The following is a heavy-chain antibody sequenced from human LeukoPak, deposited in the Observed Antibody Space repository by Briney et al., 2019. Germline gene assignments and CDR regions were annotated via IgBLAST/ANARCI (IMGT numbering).Heavy chain of an antibody. Sequence: SETLSLTCAVYGGSFSGYYWSWIRQPPGKELEWIGEINHSGSTNYNPSLKSRVTISVDTSKNQFSLKLSSVTAADTAVYYCARPSYGSGSYFYYYYMDVWGKGTTVTISS. CDR3: ARPSYGSGSYFYYYYMDV. J-gene: IGHJ6*03. V-gene: IGHV4-34*01. CDR2: INHSGST. D-gene: IGHD3-10*01. CDR1: GGSFSGYY.